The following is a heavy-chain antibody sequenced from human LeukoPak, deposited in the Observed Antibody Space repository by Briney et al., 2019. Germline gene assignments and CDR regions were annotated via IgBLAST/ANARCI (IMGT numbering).Heavy chain of an antibody. J-gene: IGHJ6*03. Sequence: ASVKVSCKASGGTFSSYAISWVRQAPGQGLEWMGGIIPIFGTANYAQKFQGRVTITTDESTSTAYMELSSLRSEDMAVYYCARSGILTGYYSYYYYYMDVWGKGTTVTVSS. D-gene: IGHD3-9*01. CDR2: IIPIFGTA. CDR1: GGTFSSYA. CDR3: ARSGILTGYYSYYYYYMDV. V-gene: IGHV1-69*05.